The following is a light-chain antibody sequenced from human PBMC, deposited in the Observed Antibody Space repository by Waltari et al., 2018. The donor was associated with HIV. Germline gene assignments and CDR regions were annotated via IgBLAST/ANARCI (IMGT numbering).Light chain of an antibody. CDR3: SSYTTSSTWV. Sequence: QSALTQPASVSGSPGQSIPIPCPGTSSDVGGYNYVPWYQQHPGKAPKLMIYDVSNRPSGVSYRFSGSKSGNTASLTISGLQAEDEADYYCSSYTTSSTWVFGGGTKLTVL. CDR2: DVS. V-gene: IGLV2-14*01. J-gene: IGLJ3*02. CDR1: SSDVGGYNY.